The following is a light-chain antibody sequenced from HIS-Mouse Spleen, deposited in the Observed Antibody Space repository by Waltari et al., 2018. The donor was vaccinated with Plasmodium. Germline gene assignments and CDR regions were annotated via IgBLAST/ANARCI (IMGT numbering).Light chain of an antibody. CDR1: KRGSSSY. CDR3: QQCGSSPLT. J-gene: IGKJ4*01. Sequence: EIVLPPSPGTLSLSPGERATLSCRARKRGSSSYLAWYQQKPGQAPRLLIYGASRRATGVPDRFSGSGSGTDFTLTISRLEPEDFAMYYCQQCGSSPLTFGGGTKVEIK. CDR2: GAS. V-gene: IGKV3-20*01.